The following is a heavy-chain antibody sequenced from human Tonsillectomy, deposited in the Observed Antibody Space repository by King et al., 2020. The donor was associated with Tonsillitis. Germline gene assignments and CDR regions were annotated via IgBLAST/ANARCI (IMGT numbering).Heavy chain of an antibody. D-gene: IGHD4-17*01. CDR2: INHSGNT. Sequence: VQLQQWGAGLLKPSETLSLTCAVYGVSFSGYYWSWSRQPPGKGLEGIGEINHSGNTIYNPSLKSRVTISVDTSKTQFSLKLRSVTAADTAVYYWARGHYGEMGFDYWGQGTLVTASS. J-gene: IGHJ4*02. V-gene: IGHV4-34*01. CDR3: ARGHYGEMGFDY. CDR1: GVSFSGYY.